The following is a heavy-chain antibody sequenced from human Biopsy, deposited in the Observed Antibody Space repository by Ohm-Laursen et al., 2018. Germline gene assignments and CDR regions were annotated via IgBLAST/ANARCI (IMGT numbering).Heavy chain of an antibody. D-gene: IGHD4-11*01. CDR3: ARDSGILNYGNFKYYHYYGMDV. Sequence: TLSLTCTVSGDSVTKYYWSWIRQTPGKGLEWIGHIYYSVMTNYNPSLQSRVSISVDTSRNQVSLTLSSVTAADTAVYYCARDSGILNYGNFKYYHYYGMDVWGQGTKVTVSS. CDR2: IYYSVMT. V-gene: IGHV4-59*02. CDR1: GDSVTKYY. J-gene: IGHJ6*02.